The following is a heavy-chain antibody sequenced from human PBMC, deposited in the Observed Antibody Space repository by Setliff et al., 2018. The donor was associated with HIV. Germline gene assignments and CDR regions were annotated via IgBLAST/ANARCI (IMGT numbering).Heavy chain of an antibody. CDR1: GYTFTSYY. Sequence: ASVKVSCKASGYTFTSYYMHWVRRAPGQGLEWMGIINPSGGGTTYARKFQGRVTATRDTSTTTVYMELSGLRSEDTAVYYCARATEAGTIDYWGQGTRVTVSS. CDR3: ARATEAGTIDY. D-gene: IGHD1-1*01. J-gene: IGHJ4*02. CDR2: INPSGGGT. V-gene: IGHV1-46*01.